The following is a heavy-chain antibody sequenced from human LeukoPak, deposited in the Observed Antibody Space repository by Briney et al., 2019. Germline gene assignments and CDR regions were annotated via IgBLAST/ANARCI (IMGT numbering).Heavy chain of an antibody. V-gene: IGHV1-2*02. CDR2: INPNSGDT. CDR3: ARGLTGDLDY. D-gene: IGHD7-27*01. Sequence: ASVKVSCKASGYTFTDYYIHWVRQAPGQGLEWMGWINPNSGDTDYAQKFQGRVTMTRDTSISTGYMELSRLKSDDTAVYYCARGLTGDLDYWGQGTLVTVSS. CDR1: GYTFTDYY. J-gene: IGHJ4*02.